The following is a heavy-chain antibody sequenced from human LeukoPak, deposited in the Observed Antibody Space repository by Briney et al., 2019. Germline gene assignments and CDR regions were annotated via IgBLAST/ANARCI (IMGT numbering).Heavy chain of an antibody. CDR2: INDSGRI. V-gene: IGHV4-34*01. CDR3: ARRWNYGVYYYIDV. CDR1: GGSFSNYY. J-gene: IGHJ6*03. Sequence: PSETLSLTCGVLGGSFSNYYWCWIRQPPGKGLGWIGEINDSGRINYNPALMSRVTISGDTSKSQFSLELTSVSASATALYYWARRWNYGVYYYIDVWGEGATVTVSS. D-gene: IGHD1-7*01.